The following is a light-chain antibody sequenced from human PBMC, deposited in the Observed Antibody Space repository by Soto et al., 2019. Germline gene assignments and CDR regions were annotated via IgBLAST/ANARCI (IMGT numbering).Light chain of an antibody. CDR1: GSDIGFYNY. V-gene: IGLV2-8*01. Sequence: QSDLTQPPSASGSPGQSVTISCTGTGSDIGFYNYVYWYQQHPGKAPKLMIYEVNKPPSGVPDRFSGSKSGTTASLTVSRLQADDEADYYCSSYAGKDTLLFGGGTKVTVL. CDR2: EVN. CDR3: SSYAGKDTLL. J-gene: IGLJ2*01.